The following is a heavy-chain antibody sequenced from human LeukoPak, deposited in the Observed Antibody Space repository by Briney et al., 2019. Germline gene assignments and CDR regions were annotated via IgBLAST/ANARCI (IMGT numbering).Heavy chain of an antibody. CDR1: GYTFTRYY. CDR3: ARKVGDRVDY. CDR2: ISAYNGNT. D-gene: IGHD3-10*01. Sequence: GASVKVSCKASGYTFTRYYMHWVRQAPGQGLEWMGWISAYNGNTNYAQKLQGRVTMTTDTSTSTAYMELRSLRSDDTAVYYCARKVGDRVDYWGQGTLVTVSS. V-gene: IGHV1-18*04. J-gene: IGHJ4*02.